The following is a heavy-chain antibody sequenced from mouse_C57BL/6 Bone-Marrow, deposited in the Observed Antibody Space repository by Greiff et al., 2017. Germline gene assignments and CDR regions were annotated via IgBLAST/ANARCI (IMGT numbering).Heavy chain of an antibody. J-gene: IGHJ2*01. CDR1: GYTFTDYE. Sequence: QVQLQQSGAELVRPGASVTLSCKASGYTFTDYEMHWVKQTPVHGLEWIGAIDPETGGTAYNQKFKGKAILTADKSSSTAYMELRSLTSEDSAVYYCTRVVTTTGNYLDYWGQGTTLTVSS. V-gene: IGHV1-15*01. CDR3: TRVVTTTGNYLDY. D-gene: IGHD2-2*01. CDR2: IDPETGGT.